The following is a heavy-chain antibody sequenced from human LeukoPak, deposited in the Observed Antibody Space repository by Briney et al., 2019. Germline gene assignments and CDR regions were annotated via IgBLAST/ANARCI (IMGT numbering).Heavy chain of an antibody. J-gene: IGHJ6*02. Sequence: GESLKIFCSGSGYSFTGYWIGWVRQLPGKGLEWMGIIYPGDSDTRYSPSFQGQVTISVDKSISTAYLQWSSLKASDTAIYYCARKGYFDWLSSGMDVWGQGTTVTVSS. CDR3: ARKGYFDWLSSGMDV. D-gene: IGHD3-9*01. CDR1: GYSFTGYW. V-gene: IGHV5-51*01. CDR2: IYPGDSDT.